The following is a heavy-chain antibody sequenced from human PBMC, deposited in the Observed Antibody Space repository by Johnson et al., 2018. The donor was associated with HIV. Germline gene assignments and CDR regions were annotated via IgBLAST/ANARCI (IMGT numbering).Heavy chain of an antibody. Sequence: QVQLVESGGGVVQPGRSLRLSCAASRFTFSFYAMHWVRQAPGKGLEWVALILYDGSNKYYADSVKGRFTISRDNSKNTLYLQMNSLRAEDTAVYYCARDLSRYIAVATFDAFDIWGQGTMVTVSS. CDR1: RFTFSFYA. CDR3: ARDLSRYIAVATFDAFDI. V-gene: IGHV3-30*14. CDR2: ILYDGSNK. D-gene: IGHD6-19*01. J-gene: IGHJ3*02.